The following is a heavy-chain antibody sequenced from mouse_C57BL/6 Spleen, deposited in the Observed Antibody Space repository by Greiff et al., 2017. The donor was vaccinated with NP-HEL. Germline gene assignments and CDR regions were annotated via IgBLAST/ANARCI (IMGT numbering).Heavy chain of an antibody. Sequence: QVQLQQPGAELVKPGASVKMSCKASGYTFTSYWITWVKQRPGQGLEWIGDLYPGSGRTNYNEQFKSKATLTVDTSSSTAYMQLSSLTSEDSAVYYCARGLYYGSQALLYWYFDVWGTGTTVTVSS. CDR3: ARGLYYGSQALLYWYFDV. D-gene: IGHD1-1*01. CDR1: GYTFTSYW. J-gene: IGHJ1*03. CDR2: LYPGSGRT. V-gene: IGHV1-55*01.